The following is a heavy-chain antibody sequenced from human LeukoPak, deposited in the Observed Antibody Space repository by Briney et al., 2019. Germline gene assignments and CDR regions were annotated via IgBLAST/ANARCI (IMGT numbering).Heavy chain of an antibody. CDR1: GYTLTELS. J-gene: IGHJ4*02. V-gene: IGHV1-24*01. CDR2: FDPEDGET. CDR3: ATVERGTLSSSLDY. Sequence: ASVKVSCKVSGYTLTELSMHWVRQAPGKGLEWMGGFDPEDGETIYAQKFEGRVTVTEDTSTDTAYMELSSLRSEDTAVYYCATVERGTLSSSLDYWGQGTLVTVSS. D-gene: IGHD3-16*02.